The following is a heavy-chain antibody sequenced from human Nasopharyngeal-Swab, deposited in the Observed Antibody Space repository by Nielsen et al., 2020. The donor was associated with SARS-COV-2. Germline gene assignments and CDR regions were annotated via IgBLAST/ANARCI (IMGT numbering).Heavy chain of an antibody. V-gene: IGHV4-61*01. CDR2: INHSGST. CDR1: GGSVSSGSYY. D-gene: IGHD3-16*02. Sequence: SETLSLTCTVSGGSVSSGSYYWSWIRQPPGKGLEWIGEINHSGSTNYNPSLKSRVTISVDTSKNQFSLKLRSVTAADTAVYYCARAHYDYVWGTYRDYWGQGTLVTVSS. J-gene: IGHJ4*02. CDR3: ARAHYDYVWGTYRDY.